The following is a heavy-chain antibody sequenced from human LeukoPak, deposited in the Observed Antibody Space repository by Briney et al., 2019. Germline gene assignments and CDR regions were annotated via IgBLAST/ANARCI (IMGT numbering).Heavy chain of an antibody. CDR3: AKNSGYYQQTRDY. CDR2: ISGSGGST. Sequence: GGSMRLSCAASGFTFSSYAMSWVRQAPGKGLEWVSAISGSGGSTYYADSVKGRFTISRDNSKNTLYLQMNSLRAEDTAVYYCAKNSGYYQQTRDYWSQGTLVTVSS. CDR1: GFTFSSYA. D-gene: IGHD3-22*01. J-gene: IGHJ4*02. V-gene: IGHV3-23*01.